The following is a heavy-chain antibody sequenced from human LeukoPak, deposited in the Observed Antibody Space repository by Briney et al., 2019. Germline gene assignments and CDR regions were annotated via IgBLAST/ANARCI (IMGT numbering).Heavy chain of an antibody. Sequence: GSLRLSCAASGFTFSIYNMNWVRQAPGRGLEWVSSITSNSSYIYYADSVKGRFTISRDNAKKSLYLQMNSLRAEDTAVYYCARDPGGTYISAYYYMDVWGKGTTVTVSS. CDR3: ARDPGGTYISAYYYMDV. D-gene: IGHD1-26*01. V-gene: IGHV3-21*01. CDR2: ITSNSSYI. CDR1: GFTFSIYN. J-gene: IGHJ6*03.